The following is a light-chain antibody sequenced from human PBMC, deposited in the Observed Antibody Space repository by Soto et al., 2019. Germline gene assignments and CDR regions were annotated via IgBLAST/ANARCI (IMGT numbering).Light chain of an antibody. V-gene: IGKV3-11*01. CDR2: DAS. CDR1: QSVSSY. J-gene: IGKJ2*01. CDR3: QQRSHWPT. Sequence: EIVLTQSPANLSLSPGERATLSCRASQSVSSYLAWYQQKPGQTPRLLIYDASNRATGIPARFSGSGSGTDFTHTISSLEPEDFAVYYCQQRSHWPTFGQGTKLEI.